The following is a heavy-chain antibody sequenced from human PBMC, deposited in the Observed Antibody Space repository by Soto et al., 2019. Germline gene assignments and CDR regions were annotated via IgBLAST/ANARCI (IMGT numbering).Heavy chain of an antibody. V-gene: IGHV3-21*01. CDR2: ISSYGSSI. CDR1: GFTFSSYS. CDR3: AIVSAGYYDFWSGYYLMDYYYYYMDV. D-gene: IGHD3-3*01. Sequence: GGSLRLSCAASGFTFSSYSMNWVRQAPGKGLEWVSSISSYGSSISYADSVKGRFTISRDNAKNTLYLQMNSLRAEDTAVYYCAIVSAGYYDFWSGYYLMDYYYYYMDVWGKGTTVTVSS. J-gene: IGHJ6*03.